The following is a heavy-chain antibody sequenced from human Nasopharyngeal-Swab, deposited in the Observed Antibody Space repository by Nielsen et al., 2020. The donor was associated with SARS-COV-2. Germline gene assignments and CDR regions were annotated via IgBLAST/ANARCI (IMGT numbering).Heavy chain of an antibody. CDR1: GYTFTSYA. CDR2: INAGNGNT. CDR3: ARAIVVVPVAIEYYFDY. J-gene: IGHJ4*02. V-gene: IGHV1-3*01. D-gene: IGHD2-2*02. Sequence: ASVKVSCKASGYTFTSYAMHWVRQAPGQRLEWMGWINAGNGNTKYSQKFQGRVTITRDTSASTAYMELSSLRSEDTAVYYCARAIVVVPVAIEYYFDYWGQGTLVTVSS.